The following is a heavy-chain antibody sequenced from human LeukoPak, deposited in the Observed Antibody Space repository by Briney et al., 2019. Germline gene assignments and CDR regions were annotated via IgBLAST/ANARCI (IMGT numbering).Heavy chain of an antibody. CDR2: INPNSGGT. V-gene: IGHV1-2*02. CDR1: GYTFTGYY. D-gene: IGHD3-10*01. CDR3: ARDFLGSRPRAEYFQH. Sequence: ASVKVSCKASGYTFTGYYMHWVRQAPGQGLEWMGWINPNSGGTNYAQKFQGRVTMTRDTSISTAYMELSRLRSDDTAVYYCARDFLGSRPRAEYFQHWGQGTLVTVSS. J-gene: IGHJ1*01.